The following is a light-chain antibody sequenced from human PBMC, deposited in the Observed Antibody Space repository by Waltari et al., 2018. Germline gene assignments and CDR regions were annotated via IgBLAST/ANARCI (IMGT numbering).Light chain of an antibody. CDR2: AAS. Sequence: DIQLTQSPSSVSASVGDTVTITFRASQGISGYLAGYQQKPGQAPKLLISAASILQNGVPASFRGSGSGTDFTLTISRLQPEDFATYYCQQANGFPLSFGGGTKVDIK. J-gene: IGKJ4*01. CDR1: QGISGY. V-gene: IGKV1-12*01. CDR3: QQANGFPLS.